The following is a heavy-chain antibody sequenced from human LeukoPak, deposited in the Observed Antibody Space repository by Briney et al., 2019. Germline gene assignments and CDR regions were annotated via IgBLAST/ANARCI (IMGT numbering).Heavy chain of an antibody. J-gene: IGHJ6*03. V-gene: IGHV3-21*01. Sequence: GGSLRLSCAASGFTFSSYSMNWVRQAPGKGLEWVSSISSSSSYIYYADSVKGRFTISRDNAKNSLYLQMNSLRAEDTAVYYCAREGRSSGWYEYYYYMDVWGKGTTVTVSS. D-gene: IGHD6-19*01. CDR1: GFTFSSYS. CDR2: ISSSSSYI. CDR3: AREGRSSGWYEYYYYMDV.